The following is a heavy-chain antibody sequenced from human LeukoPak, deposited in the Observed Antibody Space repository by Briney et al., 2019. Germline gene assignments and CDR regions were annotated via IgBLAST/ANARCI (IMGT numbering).Heavy chain of an antibody. Sequence: SQTLSLTCTVSGGSISSGGYYWSWIRQPPGKGLEWIGYIYYSGSTNYNPSLKSRVTISVDTSKNQFSLKLSSVTAADTAVYYCARDLVGVVGGLPYWYFDLWGRGTLVSVSS. V-gene: IGHV4-61*08. CDR2: IYYSGST. D-gene: IGHD2-15*01. J-gene: IGHJ2*01. CDR3: ARDLVGVVGGLPYWYFDL. CDR1: GGSISSGGYY.